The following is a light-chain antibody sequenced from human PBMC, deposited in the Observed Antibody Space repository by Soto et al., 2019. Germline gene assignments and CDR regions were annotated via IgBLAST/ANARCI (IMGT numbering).Light chain of an antibody. Sequence: EMVLTHSPGTLSLSPWERATLSSRASQSVSSYLAWYQQKPGQAPRLLIYDASNRATGIPARFSGSGSGTDFTLTISSLEPEDFAVYYCQQRSNWPLTFGGGTTVDNK. CDR3: QQRSNWPLT. CDR2: DAS. CDR1: QSVSSY. V-gene: IGKV3-11*01. J-gene: IGKJ4*01.